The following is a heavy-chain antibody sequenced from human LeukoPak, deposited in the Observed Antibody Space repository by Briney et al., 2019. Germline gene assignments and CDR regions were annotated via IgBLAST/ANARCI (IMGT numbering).Heavy chain of an antibody. V-gene: IGHV4-59*08. D-gene: IGHD6-25*01. CDR2: IYYGGST. CDR3: ARHFGLSATAADYFDY. J-gene: IGHJ4*02. CDR1: GGSLSSYH. Sequence: SETLSLTCTVSGGSLSSYHWSWIRQPPGKGLEWLGYIYYGGSTNYNPSLKSRVTISVDTSKNQFSLKLSSVTAADTAVYYCARHFGLSATAADYFDYWGQGTLVTVSS.